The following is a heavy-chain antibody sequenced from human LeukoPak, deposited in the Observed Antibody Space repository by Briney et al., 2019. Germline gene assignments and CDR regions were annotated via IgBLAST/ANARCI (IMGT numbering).Heavy chain of an antibody. Sequence: SETLSLTCTISGGSISSYYWSWIRQPPGKGLEWIGHIYTSGSTNYNPSLKSQVTISVDTSKNQFSLKLSSVTAADTAVYYCARGLRGGYYYMDVWGKGTTVTVSS. J-gene: IGHJ6*03. CDR2: IYTSGST. D-gene: IGHD3-16*01. CDR1: GGSISSYY. V-gene: IGHV4-4*09. CDR3: ARGLRGGYYYMDV.